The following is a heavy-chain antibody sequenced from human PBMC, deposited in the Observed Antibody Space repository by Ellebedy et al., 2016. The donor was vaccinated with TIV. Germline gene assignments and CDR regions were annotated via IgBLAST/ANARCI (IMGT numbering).Heavy chain of an antibody. CDR3: AIRGRY. V-gene: IGHV3-7*03. J-gene: IGHJ4*02. Sequence: PGGSLRLSCAASGFTFTTYSMSWVRQAPATGLEWVANIKQDGSEKYYVDSVKGRFTISRDNAKNSLYLQMNSLRAEDTAVYYCAIRGRYWGQGTLDTVSS. D-gene: IGHD3-10*01. CDR2: IKQDGSEK. CDR1: GFTFTTYS.